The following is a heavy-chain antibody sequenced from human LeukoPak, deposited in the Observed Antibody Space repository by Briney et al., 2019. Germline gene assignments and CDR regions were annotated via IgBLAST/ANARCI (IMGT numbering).Heavy chain of an antibody. CDR3: AREYTLYISGWFIDY. Sequence: SETLSLTCTVSGGSISSYYWSWIRQPPGKGLEWIGYISYSAITNYNPALKSRVTISIDASKNQFSLTLSPVTAADTAVYYCAREYTLYISGWFIDYWGQGTVVTVSS. D-gene: IGHD6-19*01. J-gene: IGHJ4*02. V-gene: IGHV4-59*12. CDR1: GGSISSYY. CDR2: ISYSAIT.